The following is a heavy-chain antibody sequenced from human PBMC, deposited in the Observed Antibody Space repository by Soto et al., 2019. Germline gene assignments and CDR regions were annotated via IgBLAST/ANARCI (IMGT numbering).Heavy chain of an antibody. D-gene: IGHD2-21*02. CDR1: GGSISGEYGH. Sequence: QLQLQQSGPGLVKPSQTLSLTCSVSGGSISGEYGHWTWIRQSPGKGLEWIGYIHYSGSILYNPSFKSRITMSVDTSKNQFSLHLSSVTASDTAVYFCAREDDGGDRDYYGLDVWGQGSTVTVSS. J-gene: IGHJ6*02. CDR3: AREDDGGDRDYYGLDV. CDR2: IHYSGSI. V-gene: IGHV4-30-4*01.